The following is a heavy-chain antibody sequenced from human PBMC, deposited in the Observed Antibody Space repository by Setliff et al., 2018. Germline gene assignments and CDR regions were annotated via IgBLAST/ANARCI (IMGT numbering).Heavy chain of an antibody. D-gene: IGHD2-15*01. CDR2: INAGNGNT. Sequence: ASVKVSCKASGYTFTNYAIHWVRQAPGQRPEWMGWINAGNGNTKYSQKFQGRVTITRDTSASTAYMELSSLRSEDTAVYYCATPRSGIIDAFDIWGQGTMVT. CDR1: GYTFTNYA. V-gene: IGHV1-3*01. CDR3: ATPRSGIIDAFDI. J-gene: IGHJ3*02.